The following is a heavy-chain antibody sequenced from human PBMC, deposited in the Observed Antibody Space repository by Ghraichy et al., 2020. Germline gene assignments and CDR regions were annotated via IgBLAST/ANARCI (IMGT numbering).Heavy chain of an antibody. V-gene: IGHV4-59*08. Sequence: SETLSLTCTVSGGSISNYYWSWIRQPPGKGLEWIGHIYNSGSTNYNPSLKSRVTISVDTPKNQFSLKLSSVNAADTAVYYCARSIRAAAAKDNCFDPWGQGTLVTVSS. CDR2: IYNSGST. D-gene: IGHD6-25*01. CDR1: GGSISNYY. CDR3: ARSIRAAAAKDNCFDP. J-gene: IGHJ5*02.